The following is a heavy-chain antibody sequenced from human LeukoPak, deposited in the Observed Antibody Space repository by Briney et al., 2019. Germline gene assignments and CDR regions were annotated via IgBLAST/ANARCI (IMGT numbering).Heavy chain of an antibody. CDR2: ISSSSSTI. CDR3: ARAKYDYVWGSYRYGQEEYYFDY. Sequence: GGSLRLSCAASGFTFSSYSMNWVRQAPGKGLEWVSDISSSSSTIYYADSVKGRFTISRDNAKNSLYLEMNSLRAEDTAVYYCARAKYDYVWGSYRYGQEEYYFDYWGQGTLVTVSS. CDR1: GFTFSSYS. J-gene: IGHJ4*02. V-gene: IGHV3-48*01. D-gene: IGHD3-16*02.